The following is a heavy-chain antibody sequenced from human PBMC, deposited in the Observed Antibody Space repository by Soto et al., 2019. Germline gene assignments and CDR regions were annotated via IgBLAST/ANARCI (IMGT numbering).Heavy chain of an antibody. CDR2: IYYSGST. CDR3: ATGELFHEY. CDR1: GGSISSYY. J-gene: IGHJ4*02. Sequence: SETLSLTCTVSGGSISSYYWSWIRQPPGKGLEWIGYIYYSGSTNYNPSLKSRVTISVDTSKNQFSLKLSSVTAADTAVYYCATGELFHEYWGQGPLVTVSS. V-gene: IGHV4-59*01. D-gene: IGHD3-10*01.